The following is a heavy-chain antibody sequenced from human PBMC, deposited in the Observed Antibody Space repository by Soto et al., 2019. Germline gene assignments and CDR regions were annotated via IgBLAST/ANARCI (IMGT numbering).Heavy chain of an antibody. CDR2: IIPILGIA. J-gene: IGHJ4*02. Sequence: GASVKVSCKASGGTFSSYTISWVRQAPGQGLEWMGRIIPILGIANYAQKFQGRVTITADKSTSTAYMELSSLRSEDTAVYYCARAKNGRIFDYWGQGTLVTVSS. CDR1: GGTFSSYT. D-gene: IGHD1-1*01. CDR3: ARAKNGRIFDY. V-gene: IGHV1-69*02.